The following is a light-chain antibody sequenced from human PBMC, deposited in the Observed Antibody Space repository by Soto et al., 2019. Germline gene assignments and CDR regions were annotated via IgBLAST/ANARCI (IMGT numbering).Light chain of an antibody. CDR3: QQRSNWPIT. CDR1: QSVRRY. V-gene: IGKV3-11*01. J-gene: IGKJ5*01. Sequence: EIVLTQSPATLSLSPGQRDTLSCRASQSVRRYLAWYQQKPGQAPRLLIYDASTRATGIPARFSGSGSETDFTLTITSLEPEDFAVYYCQQRSNWPITFGQGTRLEIK. CDR2: DAS.